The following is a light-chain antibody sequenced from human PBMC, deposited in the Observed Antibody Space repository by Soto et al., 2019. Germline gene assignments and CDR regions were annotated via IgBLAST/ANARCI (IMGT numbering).Light chain of an antibody. CDR1: QTVGRDY. CDR3: QQYTNWPIT. Sequence: EMVMTQSPGTLSVSPGERATLSCRASQTVGRDYLAWYQHKPGQAPRLLIYGISNRATGIPDRFCGSGSGTEFTLTISSVQPEDVSIYYCQQYTNWPITFGKGTRLEIK. V-gene: IGKV3D-15*01. CDR2: GIS. J-gene: IGKJ5*01.